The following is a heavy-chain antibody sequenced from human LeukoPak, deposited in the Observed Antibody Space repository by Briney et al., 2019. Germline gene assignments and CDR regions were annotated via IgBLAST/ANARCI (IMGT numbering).Heavy chain of an antibody. CDR2: IYYSGST. Sequence: SETLSLTCTVSGGSISSYYWSWIRQPPGEGLDWIGYIYYSGSTNYNPSLKSRVTISLDTSKNQFSLKLSSVTAADTAVYYCARTTMVRGVPDYWGQGTLVTVSS. V-gene: IGHV4-59*01. CDR1: GGSISSYY. D-gene: IGHD3-10*01. CDR3: ARTTMVRGVPDY. J-gene: IGHJ4*02.